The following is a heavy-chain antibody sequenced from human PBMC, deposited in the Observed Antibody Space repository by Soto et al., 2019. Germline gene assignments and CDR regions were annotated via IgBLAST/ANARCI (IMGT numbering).Heavy chain of an antibody. CDR3: ARDIVVVPAAPPSWFDP. Sequence: QVQLVQSGAEVKKPGSSVNVSCKASGGTFSSYAISWVRQAPGQGLEWMGGIIPIFGTANYAQKFQGRVTITADESTSTAYMELSSLRSEDTAVYYCARDIVVVPAAPPSWFDPWGQGTLVTVSS. V-gene: IGHV1-69*01. CDR1: GGTFSSYA. CDR2: IIPIFGTA. J-gene: IGHJ5*02. D-gene: IGHD2-2*01.